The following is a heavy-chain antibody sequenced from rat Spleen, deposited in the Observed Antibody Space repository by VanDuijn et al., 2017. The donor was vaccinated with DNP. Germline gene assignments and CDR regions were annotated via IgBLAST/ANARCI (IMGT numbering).Heavy chain of an antibody. V-gene: IGHV3-1*01. CDR1: GYSITSNY. Sequence: EVQLQESGPGLVKPSQSLSLTCSVTGYSITSNYWAWIRKFPGNKMEWMGYISYSGYTGYNPSLKSRISITRDTSKNQFFLQLNSVTTEDTATYYCARGLNYGGYMYSWYFDFWGPGTMVTVSS. CDR3: ARGLNYGGYMYSWYFDF. CDR2: ISYSGYT. D-gene: IGHD1-11*01. J-gene: IGHJ1*01.